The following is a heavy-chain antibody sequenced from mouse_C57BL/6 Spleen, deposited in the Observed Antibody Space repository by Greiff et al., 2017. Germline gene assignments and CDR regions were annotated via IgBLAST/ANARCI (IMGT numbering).Heavy chain of an antibody. CDR2: IYPGDGDT. D-gene: IGHD2-2*01. J-gene: IGHJ2*01. CDR3: TRGEGSTMVTTDFDY. Sequence: VQLVESGPELVKPGASVKISCKASGYAFSSSWMNWVKQRPGKGLGWIGRIYPGDGDTNYNGKFKGKATLTADKSSSTAYMQLSSLTSEDSAVYFGTRGEGSTMVTTDFDYWGQGTTLTVAS. CDR1: GYAFSSSW. V-gene: IGHV1-82*01.